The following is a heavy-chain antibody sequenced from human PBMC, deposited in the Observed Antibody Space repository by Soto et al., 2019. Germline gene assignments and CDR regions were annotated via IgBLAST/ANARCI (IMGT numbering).Heavy chain of an antibody. Sequence: ASVKVSCKASGYTFTGDYMHWVRQAPGQGLEWMGIINLSGGSTTYAQKFQGRVTMTRDTSTSTVYMELSSLRSEDTAVYYCARKEASSHAFDIWGQGTMVTVS. V-gene: IGHV1-46*01. J-gene: IGHJ3*02. CDR3: ARKEASSHAFDI. CDR2: INLSGGST. CDR1: GYTFTGDY.